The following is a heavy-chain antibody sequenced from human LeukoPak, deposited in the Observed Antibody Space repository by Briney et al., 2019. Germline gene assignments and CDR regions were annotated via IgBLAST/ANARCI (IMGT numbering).Heavy chain of an antibody. V-gene: IGHV3-30-3*01. Sequence: PGGSLRLSCAASGFTFSSYAMHWVRQAPGKGLEWVAVISYDGSNKYYADSVKGRFTISRDNSKNTLYLQMNSLRAEDTAVYYCARVKSTSGWNYYYYYGMDVWGQGTTVTVSS. CDR3: ARVKSTSGWNYYYYYGMDV. J-gene: IGHJ6*02. CDR1: GFTFSSYA. D-gene: IGHD6-19*01. CDR2: ISYDGSNK.